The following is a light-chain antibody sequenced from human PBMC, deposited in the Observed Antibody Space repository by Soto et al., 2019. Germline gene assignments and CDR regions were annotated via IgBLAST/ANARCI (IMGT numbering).Light chain of an antibody. CDR1: SSDIGAYNY. Sequence: QSALTQSASVSGSPGQSITISCTGTSSDIGAYNYVSWYQQHPGKAPKLMIYEVSNRPSGVSNRFSGSKSGNTASLTISGLQYEDEADYYCSSDTGSSTPYVFGTGTKVTVL. V-gene: IGLV2-14*01. CDR3: SSDTGSSTPYV. J-gene: IGLJ1*01. CDR2: EVS.